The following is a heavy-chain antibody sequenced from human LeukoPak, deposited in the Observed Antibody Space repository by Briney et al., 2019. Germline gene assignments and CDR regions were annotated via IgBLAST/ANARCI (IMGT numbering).Heavy chain of an antibody. CDR2: VYYSGGT. CDR3: ARRKGYSYGYLAFDI. CDR1: GGSISSGAYS. D-gene: IGHD5-18*01. Sequence: PSETLSLTCTVSGGSISSGAYSWSWIRQPPRKGLEWIGYVYYSGGTYYNPSLKSRVTISVDTSKNQFSLKLSSVTAADTAVYYCARRKGYSYGYLAFDIWGQGTMVTVSS. V-gene: IGHV4-30-4*07. J-gene: IGHJ3*02.